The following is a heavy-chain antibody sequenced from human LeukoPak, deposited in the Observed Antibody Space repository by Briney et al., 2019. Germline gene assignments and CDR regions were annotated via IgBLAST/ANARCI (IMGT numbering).Heavy chain of an antibody. V-gene: IGHV3-23*01. D-gene: IGHD3-10*01. Sequence: GGSLRLSCAASGFTFSSYAMSWVRQAPGKGLEWVSAISGSGGSTYYADSVKGRFTISRDNSKNTLYLQMNSLRAEDTAVYYCAKDWFLYGSESPLDYWGQGTLVTVSS. CDR3: AKDWFLYGSESPLDY. J-gene: IGHJ4*02. CDR1: GFTFSSYA. CDR2: ISGSGGST.